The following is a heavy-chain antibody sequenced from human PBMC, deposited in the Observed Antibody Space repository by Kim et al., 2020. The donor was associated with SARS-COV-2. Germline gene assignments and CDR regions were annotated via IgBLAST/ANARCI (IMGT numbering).Heavy chain of an antibody. D-gene: IGHD4-17*01. V-gene: IGHV3-30*02. Sequence: KYYADSGKRRLTMSRDSSRNTLYLQMNSLRAEETAVYYCAKDSTVTGFDYWGQGTLVTVSS. CDR2: K. CDR3: AKDSTVTGFDY. J-gene: IGHJ4*02.